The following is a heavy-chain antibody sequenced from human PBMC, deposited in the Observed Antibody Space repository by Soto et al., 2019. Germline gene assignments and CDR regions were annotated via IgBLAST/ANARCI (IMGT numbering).Heavy chain of an antibody. Sequence: QLQLQESGPGLVKPSETLSLXCXVSGGSISSSTSYWGWIRQAPGKGLEGIGSINYSGSTYYSPSPKSRVPISADTSKKQFSLKLSSVTAADTAVYYCARPVNYYYYYMDVWGKGTMVTVSS. CDR1: GGSISSSTSY. J-gene: IGHJ6*03. CDR3: ARPVNYYYYYMDV. V-gene: IGHV4-39*01. CDR2: INYSGST.